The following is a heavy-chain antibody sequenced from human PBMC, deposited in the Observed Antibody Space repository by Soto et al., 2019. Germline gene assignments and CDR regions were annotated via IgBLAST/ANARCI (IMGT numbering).Heavy chain of an antibody. V-gene: IGHV3-74*01. J-gene: IGHJ4*02. D-gene: IGHD4-17*01. CDR1: GFTFSSYW. CDR3: ARGDDDGDYVWDY. Sequence: GGSLRLSCAASGFTFSSYWMHWVRQAPGKGLVWVSRINSDGSSTSYADSVKGRFTISRDNAKNTLYLQMNSLRAEDTAVYYCARGDDDGDYVWDYWGQGTLVNRLL. CDR2: INSDGSST.